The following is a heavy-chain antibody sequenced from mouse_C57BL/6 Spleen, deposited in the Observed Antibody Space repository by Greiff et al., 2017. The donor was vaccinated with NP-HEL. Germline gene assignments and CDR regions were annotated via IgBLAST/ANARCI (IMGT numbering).Heavy chain of an antibody. CDR2: IDPSDSYT. CDR1: GYTFTSYW. V-gene: IGHV1-69*01. CDR3: ARPPVSGLYYFDY. J-gene: IGHJ2*01. D-gene: IGHD3-2*02. Sequence: QVQLKQPGAELVMPGASVKLSCKASGYTFTSYWMHWVKQRPGQGLEWIGEIDPSDSYTNYNQKFKGKSTLTVDKSSSTAYMQLSSLTSEDSAVYYCARPPVSGLYYFDYWGQGTTLTVSS.